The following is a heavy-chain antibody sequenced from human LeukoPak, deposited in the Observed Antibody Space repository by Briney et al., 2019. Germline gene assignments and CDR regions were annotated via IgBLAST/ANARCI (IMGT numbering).Heavy chain of an antibody. V-gene: IGHV3-30*02. Sequence: GGSLRLSCAASGFTFSSYGMHWVRQAPGKGLEWVAFIRYDGSNKYYADSVKGRFTISRDNSKNTLYLQMNSLRAEDTAVYYCAKDGDVRAAAVPDAFDIWGQGTMVTVSS. CDR1: GFTFSSYG. CDR3: AKDGDVRAAAVPDAFDI. D-gene: IGHD6-13*01. CDR2: IRYDGSNK. J-gene: IGHJ3*02.